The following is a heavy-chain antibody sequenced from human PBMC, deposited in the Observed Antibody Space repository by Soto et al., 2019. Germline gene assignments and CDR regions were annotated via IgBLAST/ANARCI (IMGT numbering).Heavy chain of an antibody. Sequence: GESLKISCKGSGYSFTSYWISWVRQMPGKGLEWMGRIDPSDSYTNYSPSFQGHVTISADKSISTAYLQWSSLKASDTAVYYCAKHYGSGSYYKFPYFDYWGQGTLVTVSS. D-gene: IGHD3-10*01. V-gene: IGHV5-10-1*01. CDR3: AKHYGSGSYYKFPYFDY. J-gene: IGHJ4*02. CDR1: GYSFTSYW. CDR2: IDPSDSYT.